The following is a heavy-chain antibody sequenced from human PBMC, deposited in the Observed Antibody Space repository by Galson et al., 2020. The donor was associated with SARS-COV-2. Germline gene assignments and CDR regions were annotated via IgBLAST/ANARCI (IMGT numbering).Heavy chain of an antibody. V-gene: IGHV3-30*03. Sequence: QAGGSLTLSCAASGFTFSNYGMHWVRQAPGKGLEWVAFISYDGSNKYYADSVKGRFTISRDHSKNTQHLQMNSLRAEDTAVYYCARPNYDILAGFSRASPDYWGQGCRVTVAS. CDR2: ISYDGSNK. J-gene: IGHJ4*02. D-gene: IGHD3-9*01. CDR3: ARPNYDILAGFSRASPDY. CDR1: GFTFSNYG.